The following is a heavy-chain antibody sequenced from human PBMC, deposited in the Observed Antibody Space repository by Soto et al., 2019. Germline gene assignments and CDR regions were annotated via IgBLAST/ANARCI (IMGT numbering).Heavy chain of an antibody. Sequence: QVQLQESGPGLVKPSGTLSLTCVVSGASISSNNWWSWVRQPPGKGLEWIGEIYHSGTTSYNPSLTSRATMSVDKSKNQFSLKVTSVTAADTAVYFCAKDGSGHPYYSDNWGQGTLVTVSS. D-gene: IGHD2-15*01. J-gene: IGHJ4*02. CDR3: AKDGSGHPYYSDN. V-gene: IGHV4-4*02. CDR2: IYHSGTT. CDR1: GASISSNNW.